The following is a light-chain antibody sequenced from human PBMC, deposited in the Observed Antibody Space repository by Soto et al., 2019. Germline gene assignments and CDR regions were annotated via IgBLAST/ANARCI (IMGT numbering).Light chain of an antibody. CDR2: EVS. CDR1: SSGIGAYIY. CDR3: SSYAGRNNYV. J-gene: IGLJ1*01. Sequence: QSVLTQPASVSGSPGQSITISCAGTSSGIGAYIYVSWYQQHPGKAPKLMIYEVSYRPSGVSNRFSGSKSGNTASLTISGLQAEDEADYYCSSYAGRNNYVFGTGNKVTVL. V-gene: IGLV2-14*01.